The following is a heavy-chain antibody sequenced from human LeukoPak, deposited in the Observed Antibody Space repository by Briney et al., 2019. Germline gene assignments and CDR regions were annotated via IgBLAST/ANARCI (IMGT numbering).Heavy chain of an antibody. CDR2: MYYGGSP. J-gene: IGHJ5*02. CDR3: VTGRYSYGWYHH. D-gene: IGHD1-26*01. CDR1: GFSISSFY. Sequence: PAETLSLTCTVSGFSISSFYWSWIRQPPGKGLEWMGYMYYGGSPNYNPSLKSRVITSLDTSKKQFSLKLNSVTTADTAVYYCVTGRYSYGWYHHWGQGILVIVSS. V-gene: IGHV4-59*13.